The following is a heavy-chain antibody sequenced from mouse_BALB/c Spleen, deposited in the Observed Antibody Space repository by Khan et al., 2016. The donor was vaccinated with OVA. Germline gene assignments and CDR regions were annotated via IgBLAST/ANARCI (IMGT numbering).Heavy chain of an antibody. Sequence: QVQLKQSGPELKKPGETVKISCKASGYTFTDYSMHWVKQAPGKGLKLMGWINTETGEPTYADDFKGRFAFSLETSASAAYLHINNLKNEDTATYVSARKDYGYNWIANCGEEALVTVSA. CDR2: INTETGEP. J-gene: IGHJ3*01. CDR3: ARKDYGYNWIAN. CDR1: GYTFTDYS. D-gene: IGHD2-2*01. V-gene: IGHV9-2-1*01.